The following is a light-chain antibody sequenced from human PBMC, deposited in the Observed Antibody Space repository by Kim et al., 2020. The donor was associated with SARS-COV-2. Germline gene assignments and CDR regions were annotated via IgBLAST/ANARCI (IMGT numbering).Light chain of an antibody. CDR3: SSYTTSSTLV. CDR2: EVS. Sequence: GLSITISRTGTSSDVGAYNYVSWYQQHPGKAPKFMIYEVSKRPSGTSIRFSGSKSGNTASLTISGLQAEDEAEYYCSSYTTSSTLVFGGGTQLTVL. CDR1: SSDVGAYNY. V-gene: IGLV2-14*01. J-gene: IGLJ3*02.